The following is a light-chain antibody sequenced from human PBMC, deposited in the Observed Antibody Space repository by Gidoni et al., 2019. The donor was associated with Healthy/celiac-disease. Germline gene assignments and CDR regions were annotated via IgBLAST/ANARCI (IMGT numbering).Light chain of an antibody. J-gene: IGKJ1*01. CDR1: QSVSSSY. CDR2: GAS. V-gene: IGKV3-20*01. Sequence: EIVLTPSPGTLSLSPGKRATLSCRASQSVSSSYLAWYQQKPGQAPRLLIYGASSRATGIPDRFSGSGSGTDFTLTISRLEPEDFAVYYCQQYGSSPRTFGQGTKVEIK. CDR3: QQYGSSPRT.